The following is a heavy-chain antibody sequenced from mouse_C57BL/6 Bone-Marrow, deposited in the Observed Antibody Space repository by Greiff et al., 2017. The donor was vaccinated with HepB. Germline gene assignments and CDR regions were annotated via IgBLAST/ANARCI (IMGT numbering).Heavy chain of an antibody. Sequence: DVMLVESGGGLVKPGGSLKLSCAASGFTFSDYGMHWVRQAPEKGLEWVAYISSGSSTIYYADTVKGRFTISRDNAKNTLFLQMTSLRSEDTAMYYCALDPAWFAYWGQGTLVTVSA. CDR3: ALDPAWFAY. CDR2: ISSGSSTI. V-gene: IGHV5-17*01. J-gene: IGHJ3*01. CDR1: GFTFSDYG.